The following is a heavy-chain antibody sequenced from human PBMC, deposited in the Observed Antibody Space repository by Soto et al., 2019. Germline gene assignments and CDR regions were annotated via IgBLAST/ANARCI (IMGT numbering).Heavy chain of an antibody. CDR3: ARGRYGDY. D-gene: IGHD1-1*01. Sequence: QVHLVQSGAEVKKPGASVKVSCKGSGYGFTTYGITWVRQAPGQGLEWMAWISAHNGNTNYAQKLQGRVTVTRDTSTSTAYMELRRLRSDDTAVYYCARGRYGDYWGQGALVTASS. V-gene: IGHV1-18*01. CDR2: ISAHNGNT. CDR1: GYGFTTYG. J-gene: IGHJ4*02.